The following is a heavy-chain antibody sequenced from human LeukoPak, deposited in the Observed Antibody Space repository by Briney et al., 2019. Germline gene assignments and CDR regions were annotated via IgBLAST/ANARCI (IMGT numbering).Heavy chain of an antibody. CDR1: GFNFKSYW. CDR3: AREEVKSFDN. CDR2: INEDGSQI. V-gene: IGHV3-7*03. J-gene: IGHJ4*02. Sequence: PGGSLRLSCVASGFNFKSYWISWVRQAPRKGLEWVANINEDGSQIYYIDSVKGRFTFPRDNTKNTLYLQMNSLRVEDTAVYYCAREEVKSFDNWGQGTLVTVSS.